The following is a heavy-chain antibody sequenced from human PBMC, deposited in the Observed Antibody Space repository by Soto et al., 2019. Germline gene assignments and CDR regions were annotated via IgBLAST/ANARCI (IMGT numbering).Heavy chain of an antibody. CDR1: GFSLSTSGMR. V-gene: IGHV2-70*04. CDR3: ARMRSDYDSSGLDY. CDR2: IDWDEYR. D-gene: IGHD3-22*01. Sequence: SGPTLVNPTETLALTCTFAGFSLSTSGMRVSWIRHAPGKALEWLARIDWDEYRFYSTSLKTRLTISKDTSKNQVVLTMTKMDPVDTATYYCARMRSDYDSSGLDYWGQGILVTVSS. J-gene: IGHJ4*02.